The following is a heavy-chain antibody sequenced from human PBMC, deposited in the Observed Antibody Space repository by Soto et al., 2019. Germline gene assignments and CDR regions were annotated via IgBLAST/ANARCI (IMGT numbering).Heavy chain of an antibody. CDR3: ARGEYNWNYIEGQFDY. V-gene: IGHV3-74*01. Sequence: GGLLRLSCAASGFTFVSYGRHCVRQAPGKGLVWVSRINSDGSSTSYADSVKGRFTISRDNAKNTLYLQMNSLRAEDTAVYYCARGEYNWNYIEGQFDYWGQGTLVTVSS. J-gene: IGHJ4*02. CDR1: GFTFVSYG. CDR2: INSDGSST. D-gene: IGHD1-7*01.